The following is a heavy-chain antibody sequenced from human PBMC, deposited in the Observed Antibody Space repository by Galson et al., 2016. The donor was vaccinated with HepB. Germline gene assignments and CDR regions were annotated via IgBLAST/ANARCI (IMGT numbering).Heavy chain of an antibody. Sequence: SLRLSCAGSGFTFDDYAMHWVRQAPGKGLEWVSGISWNSGTKDYADSVKGRFAISRDNAKSSLYLQMNSLRAEDTALHYCAKVGDGYDAYYFDYWGPGTLVTVSS. CDR3: AKVGDGYDAYYFDY. J-gene: IGHJ4*02. D-gene: IGHD5-24*01. V-gene: IGHV3-9*01. CDR2: ISWNSGTK. CDR1: GFTFDDYA.